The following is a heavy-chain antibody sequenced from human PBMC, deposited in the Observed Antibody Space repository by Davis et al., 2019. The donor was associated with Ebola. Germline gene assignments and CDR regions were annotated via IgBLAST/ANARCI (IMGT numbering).Heavy chain of an antibody. CDR2: ISSSSGTI. CDR3: TLLQEHL. CDR1: GFTFSSYA. Sequence: GESLKISCAASGFTFSSYAMSWVRQAPGKGLEWVSSISSSSGTIYYADSVKGRITISRDNAKNSLYLQMNSLHQGPIGLPPGTLLQEHLWG. J-gene: IGHJ6*01. V-gene: IGHV3-48*01.